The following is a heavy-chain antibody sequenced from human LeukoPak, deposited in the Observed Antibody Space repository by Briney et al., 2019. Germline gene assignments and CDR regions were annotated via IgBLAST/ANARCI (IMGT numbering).Heavy chain of an antibody. D-gene: IGHD2-15*01. CDR1: GGSFSGYY. V-gene: IGHV4-34*01. CDR3: ARGQDIVVVVAATDKFDY. CDR2: INHSGST. J-gene: IGHJ4*02. Sequence: SETLSLTCAVYGGSFSGYYWSWIRQPPGKGLEWIGEINHSGSTSYNPSLKSRVTISVDTSKNQFSLKLSSVTAADTAVYYCARGQDIVVVVAATDKFDYWGQGTLVTVSS.